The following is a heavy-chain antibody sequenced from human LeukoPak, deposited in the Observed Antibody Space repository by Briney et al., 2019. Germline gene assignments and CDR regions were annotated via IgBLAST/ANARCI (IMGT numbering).Heavy chain of an antibody. CDR1: GVSISSYY. J-gene: IGHJ4*02. CDR3: ARDFPEIDY. CDR2: IYYSGST. V-gene: IGHV4-59*01. Sequence: SETLSLTCTVSGVSISSYYWSWIRQPPGKGLEWIGYIYYSGSTNYNPSLKSRVTISVDTSKNQFSLKLSSVTAADTAVYYCARDFPEIDYWGQGTLVTVSS.